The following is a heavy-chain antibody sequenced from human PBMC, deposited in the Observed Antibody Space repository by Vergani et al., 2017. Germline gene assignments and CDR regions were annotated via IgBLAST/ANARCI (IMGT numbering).Heavy chain of an antibody. CDR3: ARDCITGTSDFDY. CDR1: GFTVSSNY. D-gene: IGHD1-7*01. Sequence: EVQLVESGGGLVQPGGSLRLSCAASGFTVSSNYMSWVRQAPGKGLEWVSVIYSGGSTYYADSVKGRFTISRDNSKNTLYRQMNSLRAEDTAVYYCARDCITGTSDFDYWGQGTLVTVSS. J-gene: IGHJ4*02. CDR2: IYSGGST. V-gene: IGHV3-66*01.